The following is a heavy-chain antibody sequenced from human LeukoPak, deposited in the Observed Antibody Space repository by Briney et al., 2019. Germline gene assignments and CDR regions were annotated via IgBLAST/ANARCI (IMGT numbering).Heavy chain of an antibody. V-gene: IGHV4-34*01. CDR2: INHSGST. J-gene: IGHJ5*01. Sequence: PSETLSLTCAVYGGSFNGYYWSWFRQPPGKGLEWIGEINHSGSTNYNPSLKSRVTISVDTSKNQFSLKLSSVSAADTAVYYCARGLNYDILTGTNWFDSWAQGTLVTVSS. D-gene: IGHD3-9*01. CDR3: ARGLNYDILTGTNWFDS. CDR1: GGSFNGYY.